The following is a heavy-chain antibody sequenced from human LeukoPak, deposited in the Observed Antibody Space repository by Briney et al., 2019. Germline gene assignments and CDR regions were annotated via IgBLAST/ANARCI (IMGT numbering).Heavy chain of an antibody. J-gene: IGHJ4*02. CDR3: ARGGGVTVTIFDY. CDR1: GGSISSYY. Sequence: SETLSHTCTVSGGSISSYYWSWIRQPPGKGLEWIGYIYYSGSTNYNPSLKSRVTISVDTSKNQFSLKLSSVTAADTAVYYCARGGGVTVTIFDYWGQGTLVTVSS. V-gene: IGHV4-59*01. D-gene: IGHD4-17*01. CDR2: IYYSGST.